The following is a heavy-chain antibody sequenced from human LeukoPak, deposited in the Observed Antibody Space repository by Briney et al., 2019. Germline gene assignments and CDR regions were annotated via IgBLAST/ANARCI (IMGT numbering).Heavy chain of an antibody. J-gene: IGHJ4*02. Sequence: GGSLRLSCAASGFTFSSYWMSWVRQAPGKGLEWVANIKHDGTEKYYVDSVKGRFTVSRDNAKNSLYLQMNSLRAEDTAVYYCARGIVGATDYWGQGTLVTVSS. CDR1: GFTFSSYW. CDR2: IKHDGTEK. D-gene: IGHD1-26*01. CDR3: ARGIVGATDY. V-gene: IGHV3-7*02.